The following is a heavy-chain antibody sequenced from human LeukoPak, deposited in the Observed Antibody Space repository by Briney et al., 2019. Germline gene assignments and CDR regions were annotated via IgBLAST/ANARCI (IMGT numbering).Heavy chain of an antibody. CDR2: IRHDGSNK. J-gene: IGHJ4*02. CDR1: GFTFSSYG. Sequence: TGGSLRLSCAASGFTFSSYGMHWVRQAPGKGPEWVAFIRHDGSNKFYADSVRGRFTISRDNSKNTLFLQMDGLRTEDTAVYYCAKDPSATVTPNYFDYWGQGTLVTVSS. CDR3: AKDPSATVTPNYFDY. V-gene: IGHV3-30*02. D-gene: IGHD4-11*01.